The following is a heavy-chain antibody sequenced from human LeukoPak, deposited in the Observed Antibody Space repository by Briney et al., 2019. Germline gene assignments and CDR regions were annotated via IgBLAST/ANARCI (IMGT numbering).Heavy chain of an antibody. CDR2: IRYDGSNK. CDR3: AKIRSNLGSCSSTSCRGDAFDI. Sequence: GGSLRLSCAASGFTFSSYGMHWVRQAPGKGLEWVAFIRYDGSNKYYADSVKGRFTISRDNSKNTLYLQMNSLRAEDTAVYYCAKIRSNLGSCSSTSCRGDAFDIWGQGTMVTVSS. CDR1: GFTFSSYG. D-gene: IGHD2-2*01. V-gene: IGHV3-30*02. J-gene: IGHJ3*02.